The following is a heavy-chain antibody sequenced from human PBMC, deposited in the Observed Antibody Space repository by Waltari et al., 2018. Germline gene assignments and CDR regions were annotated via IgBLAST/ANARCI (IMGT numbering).Heavy chain of an antibody. V-gene: IGHV3-7*01. CDR1: GFTFSDYW. J-gene: IGHJ4*02. D-gene: IGHD4-17*01. CDR3: ARHGDFCFDY. Sequence: EVQVVESGGDLVQPGGSLRLSCAASGFTFSDYWMGWVRQAPGKGLELVANIKKDASTRYYGDSVKGRFTISRDNAKNSLYLEMNSLTAEDTAVYYCARHGDFCFDYWGQGILVTVSS. CDR2: IKKDASTR.